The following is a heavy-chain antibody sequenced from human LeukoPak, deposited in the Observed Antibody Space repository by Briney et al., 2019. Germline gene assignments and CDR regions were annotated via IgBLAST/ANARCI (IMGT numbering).Heavy chain of an antibody. Sequence: GGSLRLSCAASGFTFSSYEMNWVRQAPGKGLEWGSYISSSGSTIYYADSVKGRFIISRDNAKNLLYLQMNSLRAEDTAVYYCARDRRGSGSYYSVDAFDIWGQGTMVTVSS. J-gene: IGHJ3*02. D-gene: IGHD3-10*01. CDR1: GFTFSSYE. CDR3: ARDRRGSGSYYSVDAFDI. CDR2: ISSSGSTI. V-gene: IGHV3-48*03.